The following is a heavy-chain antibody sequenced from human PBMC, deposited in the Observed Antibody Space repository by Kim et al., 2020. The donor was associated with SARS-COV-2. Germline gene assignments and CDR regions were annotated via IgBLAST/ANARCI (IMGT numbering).Heavy chain of an antibody. V-gene: IGHV7-4-1*02. CDR1: GYTFTSYA. D-gene: IGHD6-13*01. CDR2: INTNTGNP. Sequence: ASVKVSCKASGYTFTSYAMNWVRQAPGQGLEWMGWINTNTGNPTYAQGFTGRFVFSLDTSVSTAYLQISSLKAEDTAVYYCARGGLLVHTGYYYYCMGVWGQEATVTVSS. J-gene: IGHJ6*02. CDR3: ARGGLLVHTGYYYYCMGV.